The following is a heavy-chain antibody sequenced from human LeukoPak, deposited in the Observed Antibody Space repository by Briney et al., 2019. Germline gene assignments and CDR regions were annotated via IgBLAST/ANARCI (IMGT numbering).Heavy chain of an antibody. V-gene: IGHV1-8*01. Sequence: ASVKVSCKASGYTFTSYDINWVRQATGQGLEWMGWMNPNSGNTGYAQKFQGRVTMTRNTSISTAYMELSSLRSEDTAVYYCATWSYYSLLRSSTYYYYYYGMDVWGQGTTVTVSS. CDR1: GYTFTSYD. CDR2: MNPNSGNT. D-gene: IGHD2/OR15-2a*01. CDR3: ATWSYYSLLRSSTYYYYYYGMDV. J-gene: IGHJ6*02.